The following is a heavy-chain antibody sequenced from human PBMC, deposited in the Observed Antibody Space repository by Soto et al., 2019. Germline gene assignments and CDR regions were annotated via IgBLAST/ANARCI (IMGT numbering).Heavy chain of an antibody. D-gene: IGHD6-6*01. Sequence: QVQLVESGGGAVQPGRSLRLSCAASGFTFSSYAMHWVRQAQGKGLEWVAAMSCDGDNKNYAVSVKGRFTISSDDFKNTLYLQMNSLRPEDTAVYFCARDRYSTSTLVDYWGQGTLVTVSS. CDR2: MSCDGDNK. CDR3: ARDRYSTSTLVDY. J-gene: IGHJ4*02. V-gene: IGHV3-30-3*01. CDR1: GFTFSSYA.